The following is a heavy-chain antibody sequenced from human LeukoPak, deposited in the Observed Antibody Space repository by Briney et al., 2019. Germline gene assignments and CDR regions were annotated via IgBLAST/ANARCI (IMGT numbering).Heavy chain of an antibody. V-gene: IGHV1-24*01. CDR2: FDPEDGET. Sequence: ASVKVSCKVSGYTLTELSMHWVRQAPGKGLEWMGGFDPEDGETIYAQKFQGRVTMTEDTSTDTAYMELSGLRSEDTAVYYCATDGGAVVVAATRAFDIWGQGTMVTVSP. J-gene: IGHJ3*02. CDR1: GYTLTELS. CDR3: ATDGGAVVVAATRAFDI. D-gene: IGHD2-15*01.